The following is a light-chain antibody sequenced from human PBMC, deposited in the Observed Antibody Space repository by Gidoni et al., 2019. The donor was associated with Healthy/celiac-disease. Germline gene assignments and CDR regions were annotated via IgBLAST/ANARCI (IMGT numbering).Light chain of an antibody. V-gene: IGLV2-14*01. CDR3: SSYTSSSTLAV. J-gene: IGLJ1*01. CDR1: SSDVGGYNY. CDR2: EVS. Sequence: QSALTQPASVSGSPGQSITISCTGPSSDVGGYNYVSWYQQHPGKAPKLMIYEVSNRPSGVSNRFSGSKSGNTASLTISGLQAEDEADYYCSSYTSSSTLAVFGTGTKVTVL.